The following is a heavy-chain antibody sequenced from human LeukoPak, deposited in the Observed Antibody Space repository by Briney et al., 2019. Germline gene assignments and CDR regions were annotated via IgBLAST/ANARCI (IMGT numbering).Heavy chain of an antibody. D-gene: IGHD3-3*01. V-gene: IGHV3-23*01. CDR2: ISGSGGST. J-gene: IGHJ6*03. CDR3: AKAHTIFGVVITYYYYMDV. CDR1: GFTFSSYA. Sequence: PGGSLRLSCAASGFTFSSYAMSWVRQAPGKGLEWVSAISGSGGSTYYAASVKGRFTISRDNSKNTLYLQMNSLRAEDTAVYYCAKAHTIFGVVITYYYYMDVWGKGTTVTVSS.